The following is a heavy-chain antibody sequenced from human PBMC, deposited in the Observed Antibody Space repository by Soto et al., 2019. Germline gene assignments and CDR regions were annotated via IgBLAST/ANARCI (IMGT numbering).Heavy chain of an antibody. J-gene: IGHJ4*02. CDR3: VHTPNYRLGGLHY. D-gene: IGHD2-15*01. CDR2: IYWDDDQ. CDR1: GFSLSAPGVG. Sequence: SGPTLVNPTETLTLTCSFSGFSLSAPGVGVGWVRQPRGQALEFLAFIYWDDDQKFRPSLRNRLTISKDTSKNEVVLTMTNMDSVDSGTYYCVHTPNYRLGGLHYWGRGTLVTVSS. V-gene: IGHV2-5*02.